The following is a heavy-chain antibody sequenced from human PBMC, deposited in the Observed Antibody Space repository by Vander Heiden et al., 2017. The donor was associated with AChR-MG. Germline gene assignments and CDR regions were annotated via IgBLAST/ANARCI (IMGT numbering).Heavy chain of an antibody. CDR2: ITGPGDST. CDR1: GFTFSNYA. J-gene: IGHJ4*02. V-gene: IGHV3-23*01. CDR3: AKGDLGRCSGVTCYEFDY. Sequence: EVQLLESGGGLVQPGGSLRLSCEASGFTFSNYALNWVRQVAGKGLEWVSSITGPGDSTYHADSVKGRFSISRDNSKNTLYLQMNSVRAEDTALYFCAKGDLGRCSGVTCYEFDYWGQGTVVTVSS. D-gene: IGHD2-15*01.